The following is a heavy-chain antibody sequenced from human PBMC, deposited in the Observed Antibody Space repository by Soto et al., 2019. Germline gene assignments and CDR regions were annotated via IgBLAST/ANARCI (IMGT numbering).Heavy chain of an antibody. J-gene: IGHJ4*02. Sequence: SETLSLTCAVSGGSFNANYWSWIRQPPGKGLEWIGEIFHTGSTNYSPSLKSRVTISVDTSKNQFSLELNSVTAADTAVYYCASARWDFWGQGILVTVSS. V-gene: IGHV4-34*12. CDR2: IFHTGST. CDR3: ASARWDF. CDR1: GGSFNANY.